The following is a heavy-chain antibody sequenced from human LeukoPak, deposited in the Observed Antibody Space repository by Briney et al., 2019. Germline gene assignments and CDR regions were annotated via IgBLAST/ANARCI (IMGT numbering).Heavy chain of an antibody. V-gene: IGHV4-61*01. D-gene: IGHD1-26*01. CDR2: IYYSGST. CDR3: ARDQGYLVG. Sequence: SETLSLTCTVSGGSVSSGSYYWRWIRQPPGKGLEWIGYIYYSGSTNYNPSLKSRVTISVDTSKNQFSLKLSSVTAADTAVYYCARDQGYLVGWGQGTLVTVSS. CDR1: GGSVSSGSYY. J-gene: IGHJ4*02.